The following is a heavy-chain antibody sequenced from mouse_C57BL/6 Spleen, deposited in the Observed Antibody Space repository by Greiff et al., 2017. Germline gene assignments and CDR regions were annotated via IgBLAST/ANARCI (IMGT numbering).Heavy chain of an antibody. J-gene: IGHJ4*01. V-gene: IGHV7-3*01. CDR2: IRNKANGYTT. CDR3: ASHGSYDYYAMDY. CDR1: GFTFTDYY. Sequence: EVQLVESGGGLVQPGGSLSLSCAASGFTFTDYYMSWVRQPPGKALEWLGFIRNKANGYTTEYSASVKGRFTISRDNSQSILYLQMNALRAEDRATYYCASHGSYDYYAMDYWGPGTSVTVAS. D-gene: IGHD1-1*02.